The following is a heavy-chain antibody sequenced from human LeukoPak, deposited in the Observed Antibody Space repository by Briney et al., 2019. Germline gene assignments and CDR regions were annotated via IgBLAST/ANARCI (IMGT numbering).Heavy chain of an antibody. CDR1: GFTLSSYG. CDR2: IWYDGSNK. CDR3: ARDLHVGDYVGY. J-gene: IGHJ4*02. V-gene: IGHV3-33*01. D-gene: IGHD1-26*01. Sequence: GRSLRLSCAASGFTLSSYGMHWVRQAPGKGLEWVAVIWYDGSNKYYADSVKGRFTISRDNSKNTLYLQMNSLRAEDTAVYYCARDLHVGDYVGYWGQGTLVTVSS.